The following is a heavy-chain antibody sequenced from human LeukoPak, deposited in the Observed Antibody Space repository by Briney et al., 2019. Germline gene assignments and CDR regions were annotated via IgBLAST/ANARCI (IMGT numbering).Heavy chain of an antibody. D-gene: IGHD5-24*01. Sequence: PGGSLRLSCAASGFTFSSYEMNWVRQAPGKGLEWVSYISSSGSTIYYADSVKGRFTISRDNAKNSLYLQMNSLRAEDTAVYYCAREKMATIRGYYYYGMDVWGQGTTVTVSS. J-gene: IGHJ6*02. CDR2: ISSSGSTI. CDR1: GFTFSSYE. CDR3: AREKMATIRGYYYYGMDV. V-gene: IGHV3-48*03.